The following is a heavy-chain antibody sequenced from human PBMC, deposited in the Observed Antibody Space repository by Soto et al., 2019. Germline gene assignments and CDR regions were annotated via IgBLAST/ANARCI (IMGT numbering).Heavy chain of an antibody. CDR2: INHDGSKT. CDR1: QFSFSSYW. Sequence: WGSLRLSCAASQFSFSSYWMHWVLQVPGKGPAWVSRINHDGSKTEYADSVKGRFTISRDNTNNTLYLQMNSLSAEDTAVYYCARGYYDSSGVWLDYYYYGMDVGGQGATVTVSS. D-gene: IGHD3-22*01. V-gene: IGHV3-74*01. J-gene: IGHJ6*02. CDR3: ARGYYDSSGVWLDYYYYGMDV.